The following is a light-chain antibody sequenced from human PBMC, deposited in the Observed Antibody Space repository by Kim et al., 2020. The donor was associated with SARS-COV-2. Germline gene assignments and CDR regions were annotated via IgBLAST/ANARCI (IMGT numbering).Light chain of an antibody. CDR3: QQYNTYPYT. CDR1: QSSGTW. J-gene: IGKJ2*01. V-gene: IGKV1-5*03. CDR2: KAS. Sequence: SAAIGYRVTITCRASQSSGTWLAWYQQKPGNAPNLLIYKASSLHSGAPSRVSGSGSGTEFTLTISSLQPDDFATYYCQQYNTYPYTFGQGTKLEI.